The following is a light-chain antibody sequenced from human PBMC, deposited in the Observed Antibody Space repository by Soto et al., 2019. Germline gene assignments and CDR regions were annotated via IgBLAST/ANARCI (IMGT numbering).Light chain of an antibody. CDR2: DAS. CDR1: QSVSSN. V-gene: IGKV3-15*01. CDR3: QQYNKWPLIT. J-gene: IGKJ5*01. Sequence: EIVMTQSPATLSVSPGEIATLSCRTSQSVSSNVAWYQQKPGQTPRLLMYDASTRAAGVPARFSGSGSGTEFTLTISSLQSEDFAVYYCQQYNKWPLITFGQGTRLEIK.